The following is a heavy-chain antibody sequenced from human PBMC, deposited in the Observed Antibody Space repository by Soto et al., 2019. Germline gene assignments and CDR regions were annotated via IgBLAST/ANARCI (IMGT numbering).Heavy chain of an antibody. CDR2: TDHSGNP. V-gene: IGHV4-30-2*01. CDR1: GDTISTGGYT. D-gene: IGHD2-21*01. CDR3: SRETDGDYCAYFDH. J-gene: IGHJ4*02. Sequence: QLQLQESGSRLVKSSETLSLTCDVSGDTISTGGYTWAWIRQPPRKALEWSGHTDHSGNPYYNPTLKSPVIISVYRSKNQFSLNVRSVTAADTAVYYCSRETDGDYCAYFDHWGQGIQGTVAS.